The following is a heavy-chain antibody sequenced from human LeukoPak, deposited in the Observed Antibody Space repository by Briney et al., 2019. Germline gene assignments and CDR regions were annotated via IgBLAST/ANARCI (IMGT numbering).Heavy chain of an antibody. J-gene: IGHJ4*02. D-gene: IGHD6-13*01. CDR1: GGSISSYY. Sequence: PSETLSLTCTVSGGSISSYYWSWIRQPPGKGLEWIGYIYYSGSTNYNPSLKSRVTISVDTSKNRFSLKLSSVTAADTAVYYCARHPAAAAPGYWGQGTLVTVSS. CDR2: IYYSGST. V-gene: IGHV4-59*08. CDR3: ARHPAAAAPGY.